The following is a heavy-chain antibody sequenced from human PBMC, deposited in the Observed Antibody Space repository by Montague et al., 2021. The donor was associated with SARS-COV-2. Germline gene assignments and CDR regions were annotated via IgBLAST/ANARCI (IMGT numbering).Heavy chain of an antibody. CDR1: GETYNPWGGSFNNYH. J-gene: IGHJ4*02. D-gene: IGHD6-6*01. V-gene: IGHV4-34*01. CDR2: IKRGDT. CDR3: ARGWWQLVRGLYFDY. Sequence: SETLSLTCAVYGETYNPWGGSFNNYHWTWIRQSQGKGLEWIGDIKRGDTKYNPSLKSRVIISADTAKKQFSLKLSSVTVADTALYYCARGWWQLVRGLYFDYWGQGTLVTVSS.